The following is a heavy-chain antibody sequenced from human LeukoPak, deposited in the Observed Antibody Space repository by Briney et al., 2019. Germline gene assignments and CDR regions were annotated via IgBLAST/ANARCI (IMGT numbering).Heavy chain of an antibody. CDR1: GFTFSSYA. CDR3: ARGGGATINWFDY. Sequence: PRRSLRLSCAASGFTFSSYAMHWVRQAPGKGLEWVAVISYDGSNKYYADSVKGRFTISRDNSKNTLYLQMNSLRAEDTAVYYCARGGGATINWFDYWGQGTLVTVSS. CDR2: ISYDGSNK. D-gene: IGHD1-26*01. V-gene: IGHV3-30-3*01. J-gene: IGHJ4*02.